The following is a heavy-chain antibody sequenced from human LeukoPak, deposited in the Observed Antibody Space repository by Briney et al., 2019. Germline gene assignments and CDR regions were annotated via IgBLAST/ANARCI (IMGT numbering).Heavy chain of an antibody. Sequence: ASVKVSCKASGYTFTSYGISWVRQAPGQGLEWMGWISAYNGNTNYAQKLQGRVTMTTDTSTSTAYMELRSLRSDDTAVYYCARDMQRVTTTTVTTLGYWGQGTLVTVSS. CDR2: ISAYNGNT. J-gene: IGHJ4*02. CDR1: GYTFTSYG. D-gene: IGHD4-17*01. V-gene: IGHV1-18*01. CDR3: ARDMQRVTTTTVTTLGY.